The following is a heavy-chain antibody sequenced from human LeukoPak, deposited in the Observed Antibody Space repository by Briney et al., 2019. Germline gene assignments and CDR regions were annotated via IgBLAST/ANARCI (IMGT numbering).Heavy chain of an antibody. V-gene: IGHV3-23*01. CDR3: AKDLGDCSSGSCPDYYYYYGMDV. CDR2: ISGSGGST. CDR1: GFTFTNHA. Sequence: PGESLRLSCAASGFTFTNHAMSWVRQAPGKGLEWVSAISGSGGSTYYADSVKGRFTISRDNSKNTLYLQMNSLRAEDTAVYYCAKDLGDCSSGSCPDYYYYYGMDVWGQGTTVTVSS. J-gene: IGHJ6*02. D-gene: IGHD2-15*01.